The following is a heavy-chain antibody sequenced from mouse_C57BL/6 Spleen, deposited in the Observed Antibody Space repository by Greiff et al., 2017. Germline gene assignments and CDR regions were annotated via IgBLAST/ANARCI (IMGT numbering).Heavy chain of an antibody. D-gene: IGHD1-1*01. CDR3: AREAYYGSSFDY. V-gene: IGHV2-6*03. Sequence: VKLMESGPGLVAPSQSLSITCTVSGFSLTSYGVHWVRQPPGKGLEWLVVIWSDGSTTYNSALKSRLSISKYNSKSQVFLKMNSLQTDDTAMYYCAREAYYGSSFDYWGQGTTLTVSS. J-gene: IGHJ2*01. CDR2: IWSDGST. CDR1: GFSLTSYG.